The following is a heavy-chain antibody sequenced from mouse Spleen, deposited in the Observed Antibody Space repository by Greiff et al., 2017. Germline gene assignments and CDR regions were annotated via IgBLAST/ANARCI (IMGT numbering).Heavy chain of an antibody. CDR1: GYTFTSYG. J-gene: IGHJ4*01. D-gene: IGHD3-2*01. Sequence: QVQLQQSGAELARPGASVKLSCKASGYTFTSYGISWVKQSPGQGLEWIGEIYPSSGNTYYNEKFKGKATLTADKSSSTAYMVLRSLTSADSAVLFCERGAKDRTGYEGYYAMDYWGKGTSDNVSS. CDR3: ERGAKDRTGYEGYYAMDY. CDR2: IYPSSGNT. V-gene: IGHV1-81*01.